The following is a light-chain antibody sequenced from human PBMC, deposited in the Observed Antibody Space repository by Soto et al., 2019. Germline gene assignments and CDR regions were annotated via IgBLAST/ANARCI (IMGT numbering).Light chain of an antibody. CDR2: GAS. J-gene: IGKJ1*01. CDR1: QSVDSRY. CDR3: QQYGSSPTWT. Sequence: EIVMTQSPATLSVSPGERATLSCRASQSVDSRYLAWYQQKPGQAPRLLIYGASTRATGIPDRFSGSGSGTDFTLTISRLEPEDSAVYYCQQYGSSPTWTFGQGTKVDIK. V-gene: IGKV3-20*01.